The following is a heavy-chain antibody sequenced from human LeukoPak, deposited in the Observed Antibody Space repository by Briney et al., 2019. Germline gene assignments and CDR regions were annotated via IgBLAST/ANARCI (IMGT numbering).Heavy chain of an antibody. J-gene: IGHJ5*02. V-gene: IGHV4-34*01. CDR2: INHSGST. CDR3: ARRRVSSRPSPGARFDP. CDR1: GGSFGGYY. Sequence: SETLSLTCAVYGGSFGGYYWSWIRQPPGKGLEWIGEINHSGSTNYNPSLKSRVTISVDTSKNQFSLKLSSVTAADTAVYYCARRRVSSRPSPGARFDPWGQGTLVTVSS. D-gene: IGHD6-6*01.